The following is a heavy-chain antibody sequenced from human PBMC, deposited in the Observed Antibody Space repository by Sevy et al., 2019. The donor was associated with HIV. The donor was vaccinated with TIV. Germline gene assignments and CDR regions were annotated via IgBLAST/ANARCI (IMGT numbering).Heavy chain of an antibody. V-gene: IGHV3-49*03. CDR1: GFTFGDYA. D-gene: IGHD2-15*01. CDR3: TRAYCSGGSCYGWFDP. CDR2: IRSKAYGGTT. J-gene: IGHJ5*02. Sequence: GGSLRLSCTASGFTFGDYAMSWFRQAPGKGLEWVGFIRSKAYGGTTEYAASVKGRVTISRDDSKSIAYLQMNSLKTEDTAVYYCTRAYCSGGSCYGWFDPWGQGTLVTVSS.